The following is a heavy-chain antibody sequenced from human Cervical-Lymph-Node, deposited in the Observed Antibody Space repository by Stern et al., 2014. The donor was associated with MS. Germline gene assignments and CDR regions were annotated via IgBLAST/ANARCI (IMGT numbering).Heavy chain of an antibody. D-gene: IGHD4-17*01. Sequence: VQLVEPGAEVKKPGASVKVSCKASGYTFTNYGITWVRQAPGQGLEWMGWISAYNGNTNYAQKLQGRVTMTTDTSTSTAYMELRTLRSDDTAVYYCAREEDGDNWYFQHWGQGTLVTVSS. CDR3: AREEDGDNWYFQH. CDR1: GYTFTNYG. J-gene: IGHJ1*01. V-gene: IGHV1-18*01. CDR2: ISAYNGNT.